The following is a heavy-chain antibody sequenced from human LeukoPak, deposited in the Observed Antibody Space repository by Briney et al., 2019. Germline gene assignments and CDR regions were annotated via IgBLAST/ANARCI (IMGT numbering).Heavy chain of an antibody. J-gene: IGHJ6*03. CDR3: ARSWGYKHMWGPYYYYYMDV. CDR1: GFTFSSYS. D-gene: IGHD5-24*01. Sequence: GGSLRLSCAASGFTFSSYSMNSVRQAPGKGLEWFSSISSSSSYKYYADSVQGRFTISRDDAKNSLYLQMNSLRAEDTAVYYCARSWGYKHMWGPYYYYYMDVWGKETTVTISS. CDR2: ISSSSSYK. V-gene: IGHV3-21*01.